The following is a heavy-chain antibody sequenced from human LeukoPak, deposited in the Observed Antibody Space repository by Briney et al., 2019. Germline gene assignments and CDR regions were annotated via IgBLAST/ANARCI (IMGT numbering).Heavy chain of an antibody. D-gene: IGHD6-6*01. CDR3: ARETSHSSSKGYYYMDV. CDR1: GYTFTSYG. J-gene: IGHJ6*03. CDR2: INPSGGST. Sequence: ASVKVSCKASGYTFTSYGISWVRQAPGQGLEWMGIINPSGGSTSYAQKFQGRVTMTRDMSTSTVYMELSSLRSEDTAVYYCARETSHSSSKGYYYMDVWGKGTTVTVSS. V-gene: IGHV1-46*01.